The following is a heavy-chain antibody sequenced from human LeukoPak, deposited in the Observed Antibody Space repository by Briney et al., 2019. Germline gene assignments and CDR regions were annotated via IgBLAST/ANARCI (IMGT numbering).Heavy chain of an antibody. Sequence: KPSETLSLTRTVSGGSISSYYWSWIRQPPGKGLEWIGYIYYSGSTNYNPSLKSRVTISVDTSKNQFSLKLSSVTAADTAVYYCARVGAYYYDSSGYYPTIYYYYYGMDVWGQGTTVTVSS. CDR3: ARVGAYYYDSSGYYPTIYYYYYGMDV. CDR2: IYYSGST. CDR1: GGSISSYY. V-gene: IGHV4-59*01. D-gene: IGHD3-22*01. J-gene: IGHJ6*02.